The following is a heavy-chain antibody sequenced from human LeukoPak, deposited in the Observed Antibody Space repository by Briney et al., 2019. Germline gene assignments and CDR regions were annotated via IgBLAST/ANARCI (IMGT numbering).Heavy chain of an antibody. CDR3: ARDPPPPLYCSSTSCPKGYYYHGMDV. D-gene: IGHD2-2*01. J-gene: IGHJ6*02. CDR1: GGSFSGYY. Sequence: PSETLSLTCAVYGGSFSGYYWSWIRQPPGKGLEWIGEINHSGSTNYNPSLKSRVTISVDTSKNQFSLKLSSVTAADTAVYYCARDPPPPLYCSSTSCPKGYYYHGMDVWGQGTTVTVSS. CDR2: INHSGST. V-gene: IGHV4-34*01.